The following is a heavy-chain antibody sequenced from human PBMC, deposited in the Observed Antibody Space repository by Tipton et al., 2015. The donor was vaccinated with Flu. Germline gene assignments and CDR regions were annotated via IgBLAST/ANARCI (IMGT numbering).Heavy chain of an antibody. CDR1: GGSLSGYY. Sequence: TLSLTCNVSGGSLSGYYWSWIRQPAGKGLEWIGRIYTSGNTNYSPSLKSRVTMSVDTSKNQFSLKLISVTAADTAVYYCARVVCQGNDYFAYWGQGTLVNVFS. CDR3: ARVVCQGNDYFAY. V-gene: IGHV4-4*07. CDR2: IYTSGNT. J-gene: IGHJ4*02.